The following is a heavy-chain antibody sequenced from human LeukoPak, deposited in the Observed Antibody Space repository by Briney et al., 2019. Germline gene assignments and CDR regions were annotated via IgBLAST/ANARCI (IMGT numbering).Heavy chain of an antibody. CDR1: GYTFTSYA. J-gene: IGHJ6*02. CDR2: INTNTGNP. Sequence: ASVKVSCKASGYTFTSYAMNWVRQAPGQGLEWMGWINTNTGNPTYAQGFTGRFVFSLDTPVSTAYLQISSLKAEDTAVYYCARDLGDLYYYYYGMDVWGQGTTVTVSS. D-gene: IGHD3-16*01. CDR3: ARDLGDLYYYYYGMDV. V-gene: IGHV7-4-1*02.